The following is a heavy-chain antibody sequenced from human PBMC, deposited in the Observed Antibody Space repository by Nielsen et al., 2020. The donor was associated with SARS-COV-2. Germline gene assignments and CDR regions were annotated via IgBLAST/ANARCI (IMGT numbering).Heavy chain of an antibody. CDR3: TTDEGYSYGYPTDWYFDL. V-gene: IGHV3-74*01. Sequence: GESLKISCAASGFTFSSYWMHWVRQAPGKGLVWVSRINSDGSSTSYADSVKGRFTISRDNAKNTLYLQMNSLKTEDTAVYYCTTDEGYSYGYPTDWYFDLWGRGTLVTVSS. CDR2: INSDGSST. J-gene: IGHJ2*01. CDR1: GFTFSSYW. D-gene: IGHD5-18*01.